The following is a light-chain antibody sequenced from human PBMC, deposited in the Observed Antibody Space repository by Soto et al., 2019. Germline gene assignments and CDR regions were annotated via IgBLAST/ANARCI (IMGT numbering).Light chain of an antibody. CDR2: DAS. CDR1: QGISSA. J-gene: IGKJ4*01. Sequence: AIQLTQSPSSVSASVGDRVTITCRASQGISSALAWYQQKPGKATKSLIYDASSFESGVPSRFSGSGSGTDFTLTISSLQPEDFATYYCQQFNNYFLTFGGGTKVEIK. V-gene: IGKV1D-13*01. CDR3: QQFNNYFLT.